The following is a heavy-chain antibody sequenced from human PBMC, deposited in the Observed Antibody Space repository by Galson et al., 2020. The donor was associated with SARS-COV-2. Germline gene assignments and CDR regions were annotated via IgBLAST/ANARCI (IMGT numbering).Heavy chain of an antibody. V-gene: IGHV5-51*01. CDR1: EYHFPSHW. J-gene: IGHJ3*02. CDR3: ARHDGGTYFYTLDI. CDR2: LYPGDYGT. Sequence: GESPKISFKGSEYHFPSHWLGWVPQMPGKGLEWMGILYPGDYGTRYSPSFQGQVTISADKSISTAYLQFSSLKASDAAMYYCARHDGGTYFYTLDIWGQGTMVTVSS. D-gene: IGHD1-26*01.